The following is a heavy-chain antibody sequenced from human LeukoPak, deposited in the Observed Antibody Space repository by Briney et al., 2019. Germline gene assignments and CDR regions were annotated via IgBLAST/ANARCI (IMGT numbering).Heavy chain of an antibody. V-gene: IGHV3-74*01. D-gene: IGHD2-15*01. J-gene: IGHJ5*02. CDR3: TRRVDATRWYDP. Sequence: PGGSLRLSCAASGFSFSTYWMHWVRQAPGEGLVWVSRINGDGSTTNYADSVKGRFTISRDNAKNTLYLQMNSLSAEDTAVYYCTRRVDATRWYDPWGQGTLVTVSS. CDR1: GFSFSTYW. CDR2: INGDGSTT.